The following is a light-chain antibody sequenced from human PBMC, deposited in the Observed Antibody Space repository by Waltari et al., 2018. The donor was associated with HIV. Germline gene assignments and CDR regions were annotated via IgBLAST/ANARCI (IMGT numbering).Light chain of an antibody. J-gene: IGLJ2*01. CDR2: QIN. Sequence: QSALTQPASVSGSPGQAVNISCTGTSSAAGGYKYVSWYQQHPGKVPKFLIFQINNRASGVSSRFSGSKAGNTATLTISGLQAEDEADYYCSSFTSDATVLFGGGTKLTV. CDR1: SSAAGGYKY. V-gene: IGLV2-14*03. CDR3: SSFTSDATVL.